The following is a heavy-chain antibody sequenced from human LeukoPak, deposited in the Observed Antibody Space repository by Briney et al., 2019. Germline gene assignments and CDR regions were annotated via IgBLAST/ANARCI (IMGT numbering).Heavy chain of an antibody. CDR1: GGSFSGHY. J-gene: IGHJ6*03. Sequence: SEILSLTCAVYGGSFSGHYWTWLRQPPGKGLEWIGEMNHSGSTHYNPSLKSRVTISVDTSKNQFSLKVSSVTAADTAVYYCARVKDPGGYYYYYYMDIWGKGNTVTVSS. D-gene: IGHD3-16*01. V-gene: IGHV4-34*01. CDR2: MNHSGST. CDR3: ARVKDPGGYYYYYYMDI.